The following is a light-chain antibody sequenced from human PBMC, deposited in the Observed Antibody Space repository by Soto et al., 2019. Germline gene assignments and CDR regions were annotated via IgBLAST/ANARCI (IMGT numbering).Light chain of an antibody. CDR2: DIS. CDR1: QSLTNPY. CDR3: QQYGSSEII. Sequence: VLTQSPGTLSLSPGDRDTLFFRSRQSLTNPYIAWYQQEPGQARTPLIYDISSRATGIPERYSGSVAGTDFTLTITRLEPEDFEVFYCQQYGSSEIIFGQGTRLEIK. V-gene: IGKV3-20*01. J-gene: IGKJ5*01.